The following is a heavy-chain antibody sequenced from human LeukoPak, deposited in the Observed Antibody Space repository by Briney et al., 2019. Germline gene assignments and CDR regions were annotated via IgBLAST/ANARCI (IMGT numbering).Heavy chain of an antibody. CDR2: IYSGGST. CDR1: GFPFTTYA. V-gene: IGHV3-53*01. CDR3: ARGMKYSTGWYYMDV. J-gene: IGHJ6*03. Sequence: PGGSLRLSCAASGFPFTTYAMNWVRQAPGKGLAWVSVIYSGGSTYYADSVKGRFTISRDNSKNTLYLQMNSLRAEDTAVYYCARGMKYSTGWYYMDVWGKGTTVTISS. D-gene: IGHD6-19*01.